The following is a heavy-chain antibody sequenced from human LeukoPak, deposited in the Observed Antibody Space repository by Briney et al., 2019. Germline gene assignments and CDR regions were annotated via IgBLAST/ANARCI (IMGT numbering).Heavy chain of an antibody. V-gene: IGHV4-39*07. D-gene: IGHD1-26*01. CDR3: ARDRMVGARFYFDY. CDR1: GGSISSSSYY. CDR2: IYYSGST. Sequence: SETLSLTCTVSGGSISSSSYYWGWIRQPPGKGLGWIGSIYYSGSTYYNPSLKSRVTISVDTSKNQFSLKLSSVTAADTAVYYCARDRMVGARFYFDYWGQGTLVTVSS. J-gene: IGHJ4*02.